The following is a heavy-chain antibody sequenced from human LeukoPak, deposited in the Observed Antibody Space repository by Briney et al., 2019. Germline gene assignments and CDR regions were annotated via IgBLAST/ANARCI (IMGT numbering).Heavy chain of an antibody. CDR3: ARDLFEYSSSLTYYYYGMDV. V-gene: IGHV1-3*01. CDR2: INAGNGNT. CDR1: GYTFTSYA. Sequence: ASVKVSCKASGYTFTSYAMHWVRQAPGQGLEWMGWINAGNGNTKYSQKFQGRVTITRDTSASTAYMELSSLRSEDTAVYYCARDLFEYSSSLTYYYYGMDVWGQGTTVTVSS. D-gene: IGHD6-6*01. J-gene: IGHJ6*02.